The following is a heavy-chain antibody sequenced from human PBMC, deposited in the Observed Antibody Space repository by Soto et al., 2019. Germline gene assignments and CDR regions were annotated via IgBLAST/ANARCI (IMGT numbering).Heavy chain of an antibody. D-gene: IGHD2-21*01. J-gene: IGHJ4*02. CDR2: IFADGDT. Sequence: SQTLSLTCFVSGASSSTSYWSCVLQPAGNTLQWIGRIFADGDTNSSPSLKGRVSMAIDKSQNQIYLQLASVTAADTATSYCVREILVALDYWGQGAKVTVSS. CDR1: GASSSTSY. V-gene: IGHV4-4*07. CDR3: VREILVALDY.